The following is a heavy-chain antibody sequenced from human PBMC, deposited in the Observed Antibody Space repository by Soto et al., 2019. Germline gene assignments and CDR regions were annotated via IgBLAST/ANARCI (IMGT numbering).Heavy chain of an antibody. Sequence: PGGSLRLSSAASGFTFSSYAMSWVRQAPGKGLEWVSAISGSGGSTYYADSVKGRFTISRDNSKNTLYLQMNSLRAEDTAVYYCAKAPVGATEHWFDPWGQGTLVTVSS. CDR2: ISGSGGST. V-gene: IGHV3-23*01. J-gene: IGHJ5*02. CDR3: AKAPVGATEHWFDP. CDR1: GFTFSSYA. D-gene: IGHD1-26*01.